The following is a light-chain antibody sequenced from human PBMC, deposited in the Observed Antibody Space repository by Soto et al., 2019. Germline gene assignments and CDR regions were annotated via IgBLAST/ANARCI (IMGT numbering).Light chain of an antibody. CDR3: LVSYSGARV. Sequence: QAVVTQEPSLTVSPGGTVTLTCGSSTGAVTSGHYPYWFQQKPGQAPRTLISDTSNKHSWTPARFSGSLLGGKAALTLSGAQPEDEAEYYCLVSYSGARVFGGGTQLTVL. CDR1: TGAVTSGHY. CDR2: DTS. V-gene: IGLV7-46*01. J-gene: IGLJ2*01.